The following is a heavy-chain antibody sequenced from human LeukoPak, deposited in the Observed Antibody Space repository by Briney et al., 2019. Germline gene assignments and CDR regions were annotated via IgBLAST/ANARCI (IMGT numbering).Heavy chain of an antibody. CDR2: IKQDGSEM. J-gene: IGHJ4*02. D-gene: IGHD1-26*01. Sequence: GGSLRLSCAASGFTFSSSWMSWVRQAPGKGLEWVANIKQDGSEMHYVDSVKGRFTISRDDAKRTVDLQMDNLRAEDTAIYYCAYRNNFEYWGQGALVTVSS. CDR3: AYRNNFEY. CDR1: GFTFSSSW. V-gene: IGHV3-7*05.